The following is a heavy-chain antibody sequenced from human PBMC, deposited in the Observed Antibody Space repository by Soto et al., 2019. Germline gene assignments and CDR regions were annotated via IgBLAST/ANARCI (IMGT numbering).Heavy chain of an antibody. V-gene: IGHV4-34*12. CDR1: GGSVSGYY. CDR3: ARCTREGWYFVL. J-gene: IGHJ2*01. CDR2: IIHSGSA. Sequence: QVHLQQWGAGLLKPSETLSLACAVYGGSVSGYYWSWIRQPPGKGLEWIGEIIHSGSANYNPSLKSGVTISVDTSKNQFSLKLSSVTAADTAVYSCARCTREGWYFVLCGRGTPVTVSS.